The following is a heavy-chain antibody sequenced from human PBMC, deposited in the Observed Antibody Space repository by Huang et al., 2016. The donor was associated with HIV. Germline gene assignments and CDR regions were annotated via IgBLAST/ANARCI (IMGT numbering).Heavy chain of an antibody. CDR3: ARDWSFGSSTSPAD. J-gene: IGHJ4*02. D-gene: IGHD6-6*01. V-gene: IGHV1-2*02. CDR2: SNPKSSGT. Sequence: QVQLVQSGAEVKNPGASVRVSCKASGYTFTDSNIHWGRQAPGQGLEWMGWSNPKSSGTIYAQRFQGRITMTRDTTISTVHMDLRRIQSDDTAVYFCARDWSFGSSTSPADWGQGTLVTVSS. CDR1: GYTFTDSN.